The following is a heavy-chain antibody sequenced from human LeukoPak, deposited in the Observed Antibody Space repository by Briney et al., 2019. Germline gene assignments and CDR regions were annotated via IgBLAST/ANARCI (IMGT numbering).Heavy chain of an antibody. CDR3: ARGPQVLRYFDWLLPMDY. V-gene: IGHV1-2*04. CDR1: GYTFTGYY. J-gene: IGHJ4*02. CDR2: INPNSGGT. D-gene: IGHD3-9*01. Sequence: ASVKVSCKASGYTFTGYYMHWVRQAPGQGLEWMGWINPNSGGTNYAQKFQGWVTMTRDTSISTAYMELSRLRSDDTAVYYCARGPQVLRYFDWLLPMDYWGQGTLVTVSS.